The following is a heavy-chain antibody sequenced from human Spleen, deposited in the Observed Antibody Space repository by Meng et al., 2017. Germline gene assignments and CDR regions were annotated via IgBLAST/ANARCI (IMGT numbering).Heavy chain of an antibody. Sequence: QVRVVEAGAEVKKPGASVKVSCKPSGYNFPDYWLHWVRRAPGQGLEWRGRIDPKSGDTHYAQRFQGRVTMTGDTSISTAYMELSGLRSDDTAMYYCARDEDISAAGKLFGDYWGQGTLVTVSS. D-gene: IGHD6-13*01. CDR3: ARDEDISAAGKLFGDY. CDR2: IDPKSGDT. J-gene: IGHJ4*02. CDR1: GYNFPDYW. V-gene: IGHV1-2*06.